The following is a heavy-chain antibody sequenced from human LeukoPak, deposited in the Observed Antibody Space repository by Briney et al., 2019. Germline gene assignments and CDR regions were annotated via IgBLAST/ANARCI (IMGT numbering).Heavy chain of an antibody. D-gene: IGHD6-19*01. V-gene: IGHV1-2*02. CDR1: GYTFTGYC. J-gene: IGHJ4*02. CDR3: ARDGRSGWHYFDH. CDR2: INPNSGGT. Sequence: ASVKVSCKASGYTFTGYCMHWVRQAPGQGLEWMGCINPNSGGTNYAQKFQGRVTMTRDTSINTAYMELSSLRSDDTAVYYCARDGRSGWHYFDHWGQGTLVTVSS.